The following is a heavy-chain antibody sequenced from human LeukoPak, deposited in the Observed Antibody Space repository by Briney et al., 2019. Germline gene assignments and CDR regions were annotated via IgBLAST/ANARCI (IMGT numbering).Heavy chain of an antibody. V-gene: IGHV1-58*02. CDR2: IVVGSGNR. Sequence: TSAKLSCEPSGFTFTSSAMQWVRQARGQRLEWIGWIVVGSGNRNYAQKFQERVSITRDMSTGTAYMELSSLRCEDTAVYYCARVYYYDSSGYYPVAFDIWGQGTMVTVSS. CDR1: GFTFTSSA. J-gene: IGHJ3*02. D-gene: IGHD3-22*01. CDR3: ARVYYYDSSGYYPVAFDI.